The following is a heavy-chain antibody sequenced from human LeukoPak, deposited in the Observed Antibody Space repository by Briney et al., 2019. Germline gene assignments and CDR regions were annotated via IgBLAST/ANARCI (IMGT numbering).Heavy chain of an antibody. CDR1: GGSISSNY. J-gene: IGHJ4*02. Sequence: SETLSLTCTVSGGSISSNYWSWIRQPPGKGLEWIGYYSGSTNYNPSLKSRVTISLDTSKNQFSLKLSSVTAADTAVYYCTTECAYYYDSSGYDPYYFDYWGQGTLVTVSS. V-gene: IGHV4-59*01. D-gene: IGHD3-22*01. CDR3: TTECAYYYDSSGYDPYYFDY. CDR2: YSGST.